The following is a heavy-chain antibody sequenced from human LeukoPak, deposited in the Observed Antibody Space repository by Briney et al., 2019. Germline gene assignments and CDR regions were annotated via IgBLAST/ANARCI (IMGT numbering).Heavy chain of an antibody. V-gene: IGHV3-9*01. D-gene: IGHD6-13*01. J-gene: IGHJ4*02. Sequence: GGSLRLSCAASGFTFDDYAMHWVRQAPGKGLEWVSGISWNSGSIGYADSVKGRFTISRDNAKNSLYLQMNSLRAEDTALYYCAKDQSIAAAGFDYWGQGTLVTVSS. CDR1: GFTFDDYA. CDR2: ISWNSGSI. CDR3: AKDQSIAAAGFDY.